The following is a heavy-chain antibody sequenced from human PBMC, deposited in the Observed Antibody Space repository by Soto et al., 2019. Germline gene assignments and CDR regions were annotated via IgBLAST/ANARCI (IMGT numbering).Heavy chain of an antibody. CDR3: ARRIQPWFSNWFDP. D-gene: IGHD5-18*01. Sequence: PSETLSLTCTVSGGSISSSSYYWGWIRQPPGKGLEWIGSIYYSGSTYYNPSLKSRVTISVDTSKNQFSLKLSSVTAADTAVYYCARRIQPWFSNWFDPWGKGT. CDR2: IYYSGST. J-gene: IGHJ5*02. CDR1: GGSISSSSYY. V-gene: IGHV4-39*01.